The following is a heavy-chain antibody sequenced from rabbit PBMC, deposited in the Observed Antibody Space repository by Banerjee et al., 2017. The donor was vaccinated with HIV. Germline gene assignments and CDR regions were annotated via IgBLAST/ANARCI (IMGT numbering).Heavy chain of an antibody. D-gene: IGHD1-1*01. CDR2: IYTSDGDT. Sequence: QEQLVESGGGLVQPEGSLTLTCTASGFTISSSYWICWVRQAPGKGLELIACIYTSDGDTDYANWPKGRFTISKASSTTVTLQMTSLTAADTATYFCARNYVNVFDPWGPGTLVTVS. CDR1: GFTISSSYW. V-gene: IGHV1S45*01. J-gene: IGHJ2*01. CDR3: ARNYVNVFDP.